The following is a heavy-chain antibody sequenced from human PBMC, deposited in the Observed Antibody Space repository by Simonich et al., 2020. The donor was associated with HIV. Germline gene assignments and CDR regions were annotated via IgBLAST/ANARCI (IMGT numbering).Heavy chain of an antibody. CDR1: GGSLSGHY. V-gene: IGHV4-34*01. D-gene: IGHD3-22*01. CDR2: INHSENT. J-gene: IGHJ4*02. CDR3: ARSPYYYDISGDLDY. Sequence: QVQLQQWGAGLLKPSETLSLTCVVYGGSLSGHYWSWIRQPPGKGLEWIGEINHSENTNYNPSLKGRVAISVDTSKNHFSLNLSSVTAADTAVYYCARSPYYYDISGDLDYWGQGTLVTVSS.